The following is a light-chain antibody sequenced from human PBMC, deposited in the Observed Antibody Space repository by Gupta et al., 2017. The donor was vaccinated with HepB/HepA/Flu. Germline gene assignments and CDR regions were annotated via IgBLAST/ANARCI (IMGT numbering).Light chain of an antibody. CDR3: QQYGSSPWT. CDR2: GAS. Sequence: AFTNYPYSLSLSPGERATLSCRASQSVSSSYLAWYQQKPGQAPRLLIYGASSRATGIPDRFSGSGSGTDFTLTISRLEPEDFAVYYCQQYGSSPWTFGQGTKVEIK. CDR1: QSVSSSY. V-gene: IGKV3-20*01. J-gene: IGKJ1*01.